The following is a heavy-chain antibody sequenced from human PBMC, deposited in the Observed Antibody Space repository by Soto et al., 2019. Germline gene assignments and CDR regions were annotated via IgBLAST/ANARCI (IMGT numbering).Heavy chain of an antibody. D-gene: IGHD6-6*01. CDR3: ARVFGSASIAARPSYYYGMDV. J-gene: IGHJ6*02. CDR2: IWYDGSNK. V-gene: IGHV3-33*01. CDR1: GFTFSSYG. Sequence: QVQLVESGGGVVQPGRSLRLSCAASGFTFSSYGMHWVRQAPGKGLEWVAVIWYDGSNKYYADSVKGRFTISRDNSKNTIYLQMNSLRAEDTAVYYCARVFGSASIAARPSYYYGMDVWGQGTTVTVSS.